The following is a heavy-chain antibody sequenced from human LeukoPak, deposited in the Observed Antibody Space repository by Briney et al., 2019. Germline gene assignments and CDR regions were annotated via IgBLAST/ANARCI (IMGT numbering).Heavy chain of an antibody. V-gene: IGHV1-2*02. D-gene: IGHD3-22*01. CDR3: AREVTMIVVVITTSPYYGMDV. J-gene: IGHJ6*02. CDR1: GYTFTGYY. Sequence: ASVNVSCKASGYTFTGYYMHWVRQAPGQGLEWMGWINPNSGGTNYAQKFQGRVTMTRDTSISTAYMALRRLRSDATAVYYCAREVTMIVVVITTSPYYGMDVWGQGTTVTVSS. CDR2: INPNSGGT.